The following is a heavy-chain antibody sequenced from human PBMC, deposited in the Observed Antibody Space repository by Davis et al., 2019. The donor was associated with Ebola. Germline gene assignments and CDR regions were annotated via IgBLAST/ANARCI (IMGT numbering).Heavy chain of an antibody. V-gene: IGHV3-7*01. D-gene: IGHD3-3*01. CDR2: IKQDGSEK. Sequence: PGGSLRLPCAASGFTFSSYWMSWVRQAPGKGLEWVANIKQDGSEKYYVDSVKGRFTISRDNAKNSLYLQMNSLRAEDTAVYYCARSPLDYDFWSGFFDYWGQGTLVTVSS. CDR1: GFTFSSYW. CDR3: ARSPLDYDFWSGFFDY. J-gene: IGHJ4*02.